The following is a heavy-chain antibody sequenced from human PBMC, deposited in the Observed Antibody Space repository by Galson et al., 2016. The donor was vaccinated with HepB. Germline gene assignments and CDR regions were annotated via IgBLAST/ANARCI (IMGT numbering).Heavy chain of an antibody. V-gene: IGHV1-8*01. CDR2: MNPNSGNR. D-gene: IGHD3-10*01. CDR1: GYTFTSYD. J-gene: IGHJ4*02. CDR3: AGRMVQVTTKNLDY. Sequence: SVKVSCKASGYTFTSYDFNWVRQATGQGLEWMGWMNPNSGNRGYAQKFKGRVTMTRNTSINPAYMELSSRRSDDTAVYYCAGRMVQVTTKNLDYWGQGTLVTVSS.